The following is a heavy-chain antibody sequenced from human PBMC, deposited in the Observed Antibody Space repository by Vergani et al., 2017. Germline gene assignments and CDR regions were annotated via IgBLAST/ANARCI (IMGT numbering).Heavy chain of an antibody. CDR3: AREGYSGYDSPYYYGMDV. CDR1: GYTFTSYG. V-gene: IGHV1-18*01. J-gene: IGHJ6*02. CDR2: ISAYNGNT. D-gene: IGHD5-12*01. Sequence: QVQLVQSGAEVKKPGASVKVSCKASGYTFTSYGISWVRQAPGQGLEWMGWISAYNGNTNYAQKLQGRVTMTTGTSTSTAYMELRSLRSDDTAVYYCAREGYSGYDSPYYYGMDVWGQGTTVTVSS.